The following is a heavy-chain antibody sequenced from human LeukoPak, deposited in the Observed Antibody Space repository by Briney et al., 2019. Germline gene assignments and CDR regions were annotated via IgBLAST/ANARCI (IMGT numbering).Heavy chain of an antibody. J-gene: IGHJ6*02. CDR2: IKSDGSST. V-gene: IGHV3-74*01. Sequence: GGSLRLSCAASGFTFSTYWLHWVRQVPGAGLVWVSRIKSDGSSTSYADSVKGRFTISRDNAKNTLYLQMNSLRAEYTAIYYCVRDQSSFGSGGYGLGVWGQGTTVTVSS. D-gene: IGHD3-10*01. CDR1: GFTFSTYW. CDR3: VRDQSSFGSGGYGLGV.